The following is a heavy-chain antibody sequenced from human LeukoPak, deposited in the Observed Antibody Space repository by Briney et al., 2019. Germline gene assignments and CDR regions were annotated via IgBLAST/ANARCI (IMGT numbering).Heavy chain of an antibody. CDR2: INPRIGDT. V-gene: IGHV1-2*06. J-gene: IGHJ4*02. D-gene: IGHD1-7*01. CDR1: GYTFTGFY. Sequence: ASVKVSCKASGYTFTGFYIHWVRQAPGQGLEWMGRINPRIGDTNSARRFQGRVTMTRDTSISTAYMDLNRLTSDDTAVYYCARGAWDYDGKDYWGQETLVTVSS. CDR3: ARGAWDYDGKDY.